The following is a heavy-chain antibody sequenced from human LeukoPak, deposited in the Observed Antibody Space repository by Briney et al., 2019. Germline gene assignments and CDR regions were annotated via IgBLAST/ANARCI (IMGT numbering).Heavy chain of an antibody. CDR1: GSSLSGYW. CDR2: INSDGRNT. J-gene: IGHJ5*02. V-gene: IGHV3-74*01. Sequence: GGSLRLSCAASGSSLSGYWMHWVRQAPGQGLVWVSRINSDGRNTNYADSVKGRLTISRDNSKNTLYLQMNSLRAEDTAVYYCAKDSRSYCSGGSCYSRGFDPWGQGTLVTVSS. CDR3: AKDSRSYCSGGSCYSRGFDP. D-gene: IGHD2-15*01.